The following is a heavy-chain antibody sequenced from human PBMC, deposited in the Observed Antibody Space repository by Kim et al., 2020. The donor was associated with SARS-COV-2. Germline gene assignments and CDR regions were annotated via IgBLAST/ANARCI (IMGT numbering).Heavy chain of an antibody. CDR3: ASASTTVTTYFDY. V-gene: IGHV4-59*01. J-gene: IGHJ4*02. Sequence: YHPSLKSRVTISVDTSKNQFSLKLSSVTAADTAVYYCASASTTVTTYFDYWGQGTLVTVSS. D-gene: IGHD4-17*01.